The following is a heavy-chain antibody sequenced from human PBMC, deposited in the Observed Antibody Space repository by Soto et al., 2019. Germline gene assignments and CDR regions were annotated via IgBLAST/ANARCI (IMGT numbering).Heavy chain of an antibody. V-gene: IGHV1-69*02. CDR2: IIPILGIA. D-gene: IGHD2-15*01. Sequence: QVHLVQSGAEVKKPGSSVKVTCKASGGTFSSYTISWVRQAPGQGLEWMGRIIPILGIANYAQKFQGRVTITADKSTSTAYMELSSLRSEDTAVYYCASEGYCSGGSCFYYYYMDVWGKGTTVSVSS. CDR1: GGTFSSYT. CDR3: ASEGYCSGGSCFYYYYMDV. J-gene: IGHJ6*03.